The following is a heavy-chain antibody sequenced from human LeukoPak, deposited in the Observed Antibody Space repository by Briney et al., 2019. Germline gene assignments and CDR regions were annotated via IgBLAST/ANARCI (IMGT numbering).Heavy chain of an antibody. Sequence: GGSLRLSCVASGFTFSSYSMNWVRQAPGKGLEWVSYISSSSSTKYYADSVQGRFTISRDKDKNSLYLQMNSLRAEDTAVYYCARALYSYDSSGPSSSGYYFDYWGQGTLVIVSS. J-gene: IGHJ4*02. D-gene: IGHD3-22*01. CDR3: ARALYSYDSSGPSSSGYYFDY. V-gene: IGHV3-48*01. CDR1: GFTFSSYS. CDR2: ISSSSSTK.